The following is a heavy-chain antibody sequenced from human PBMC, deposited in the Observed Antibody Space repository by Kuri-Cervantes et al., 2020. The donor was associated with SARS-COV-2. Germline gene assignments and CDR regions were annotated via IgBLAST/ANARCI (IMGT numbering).Heavy chain of an antibody. D-gene: IGHD3-3*01. J-gene: IGHJ4*02. CDR2: MNPNSGNT. V-gene: IGHV1-8*03. CDR1: GYTFTSYD. Sequence: ASVKVSCKASGYTFTSYDINWVRQATGQGLEWMGWMNPNSGNTGYAQKFQGRVTITRNTSISTAYMELSSLRSEDTAVYYCASTTPYYDFWSGYYTPVFDYWGQGTLVTVSS. CDR3: ASTTPYYDFWSGYYTPVFDY.